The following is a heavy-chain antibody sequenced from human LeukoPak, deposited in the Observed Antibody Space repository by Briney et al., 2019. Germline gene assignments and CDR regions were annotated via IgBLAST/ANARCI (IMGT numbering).Heavy chain of an antibody. J-gene: IGHJ1*01. Sequence: GGSLRLSCAASGFTFSSYAMSWVRQAPGKGLEWVSAISGSGGSTYYADSVKGRFTISRDNSKNTLYLQMNSLRAEDTAVYYCAKGDRSDILTGYPAEYFQHWGQDTLVTVSS. D-gene: IGHD3-9*01. CDR1: GFTFSSYA. CDR2: ISGSGGST. V-gene: IGHV3-23*01. CDR3: AKGDRSDILTGYPAEYFQH.